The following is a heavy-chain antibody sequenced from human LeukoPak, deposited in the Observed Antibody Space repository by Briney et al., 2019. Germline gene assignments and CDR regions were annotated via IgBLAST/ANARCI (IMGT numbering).Heavy chain of an antibody. CDR3: ARDSGEYCSGGSCYSVVAFDI. J-gene: IGHJ3*02. CDR2: IRFDGRNK. V-gene: IGHV3-30*02. D-gene: IGHD2-15*01. CDR1: GFIFSSYG. Sequence: GGSLRLSCAASGFIFSSYGMHWVRQAPGKGLEWVTFIRFDGRNKYYADSVKGRFTISRDNSKNTLYLQMNSLRAEDTAVYYCARDSGEYCSGGSCYSVVAFDIWGQGTMVTVSS.